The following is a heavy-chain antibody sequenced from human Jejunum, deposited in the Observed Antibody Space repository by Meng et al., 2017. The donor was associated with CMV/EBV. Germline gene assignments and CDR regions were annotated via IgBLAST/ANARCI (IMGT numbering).Heavy chain of an antibody. CDR2: ISGSGGAT. Sequence: TFSRFAMTWVRQAPGKGLEWVSVISGSGGATTYADSVKGRFTISRDNSKNTLYLQIHSLRAEDTAVYYCAKESGQYQMLSYYGLDVWGQGTTVTVSS. CDR1: TFSRFA. CDR3: AKESGQYQMLSYYGLDV. V-gene: IGHV3-23*01. D-gene: IGHD2-2*01. J-gene: IGHJ6*02.